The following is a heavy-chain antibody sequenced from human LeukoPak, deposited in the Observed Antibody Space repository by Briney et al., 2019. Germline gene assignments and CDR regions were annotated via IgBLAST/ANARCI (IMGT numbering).Heavy chain of an antibody. CDR3: ARGLDSSGGGYYFDY. V-gene: IGHV3-53*01. D-gene: IGHD3-10*01. Sequence: GGSLRLSCAASGFTVSSNYMSWVRQTPGKGLEWVSVIYTGSTTYYADSVKGRFTISRDNSKNTLYLQMNSLRAEDTAVYYCARGLDSSGGGYYFDYWGQGTPVTVSS. J-gene: IGHJ4*02. CDR2: IYTGSTT. CDR1: GFTVSSNY.